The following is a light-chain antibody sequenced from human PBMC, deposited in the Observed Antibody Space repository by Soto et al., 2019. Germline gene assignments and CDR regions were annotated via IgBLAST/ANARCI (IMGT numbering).Light chain of an antibody. J-gene: IGLJ1*01. CDR2: EVS. CDR1: SSDFGGYNY. CDR3: GAYAGSNNYV. V-gene: IGLV2-8*01. Sequence: QSALTQPPSASGSPGQSVTISCTGTSSDFGGYNYVSWHQQHPGKAPKLIISEVSQRASGVPARFSGSKSGNTASLSVSGLQAEDEADYYCGAYAGSNNYVFGTGTKVTVL.